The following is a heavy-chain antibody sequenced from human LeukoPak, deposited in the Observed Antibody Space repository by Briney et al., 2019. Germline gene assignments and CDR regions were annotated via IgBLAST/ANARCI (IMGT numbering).Heavy chain of an antibody. CDR3: AREKRQNFDY. CDR1: GGSFSGYY. Sequence: SETLSLTCAVYGGSFSGYYWSWIRQPPGKGLEWIGEINHSGSTNYNPSLKSRVTISVDTSKNQFSLKLSSVTAADTAVYYCAREKRQNFDYWGQGTLVTVSS. CDR2: INHSGST. J-gene: IGHJ4*02. V-gene: IGHV4-34*01.